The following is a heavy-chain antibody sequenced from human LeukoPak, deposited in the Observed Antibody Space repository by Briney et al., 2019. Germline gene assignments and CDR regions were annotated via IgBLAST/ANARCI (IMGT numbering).Heavy chain of an antibody. Sequence: GRSLRLSCAASGFTFSSYAMHWVRQAPGKGLEWVAVISYDGSNKYYADSVKGRFTISRDNSKNTLYLQMKSLRAEDTAVYYCASLMATTYGSAFDIWGQGTMVTVSS. CDR2: ISYDGSNK. CDR3: ASLMATTYGSAFDI. CDR1: GFTFSSYA. V-gene: IGHV3-30-3*01. D-gene: IGHD5-24*01. J-gene: IGHJ3*02.